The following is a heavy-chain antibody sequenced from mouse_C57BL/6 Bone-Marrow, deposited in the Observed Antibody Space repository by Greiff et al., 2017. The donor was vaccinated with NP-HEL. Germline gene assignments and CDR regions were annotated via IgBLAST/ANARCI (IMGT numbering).Heavy chain of an antibody. CDR2: ISSGGSYT. V-gene: IGHV5-6*02. J-gene: IGHJ2*01. CDR1: GFTFSSYG. Sequence: EVMLVESGGDLVKPGGSLKLSCAASGFTFSSYGMSWVRQTPDKRLEWVATISSGGSYTYYPDSVTGRFTISRDNAKHTLYLQMSSLKSEDTAMYYCARWLLPLFDDWGQGTTLTVSS. CDR3: ARWLLPLFDD. D-gene: IGHD2-3*01.